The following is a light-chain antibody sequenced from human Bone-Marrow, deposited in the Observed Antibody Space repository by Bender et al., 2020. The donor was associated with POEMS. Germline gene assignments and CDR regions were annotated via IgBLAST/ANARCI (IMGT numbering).Light chain of an antibody. Sequence: QPALTQPPSVSGSPGQSVTISCTGTSSDVGSHDRVCWYQQTPGTAPKLMIYEVNNRPSGVPNRFAGSKSGNTASLTISGLQADDEAVYYCSLFIRDTHWVFGGGTKVTVL. CDR1: SSDVGSHDR. V-gene: IGLV2-18*01. CDR2: EVN. CDR3: SLFIRDTHWV. J-gene: IGLJ3*02.